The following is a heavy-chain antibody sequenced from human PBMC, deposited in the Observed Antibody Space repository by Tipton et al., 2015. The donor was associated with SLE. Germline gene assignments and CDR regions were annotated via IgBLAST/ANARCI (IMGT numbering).Heavy chain of an antibody. V-gene: IGHV4-4*02. Sequence: TLSLTCAVFGGSISRNNWWSWVRQPPGKGLEWIGEIYHSGSTNYNPSLKSRVTISVDKSKNQFSLKLNSVTAADTAVYYCARGGGGDTSWFAPWGQGTLVTVSS. J-gene: IGHJ5*02. CDR1: GGSISRNNW. CDR2: IYHSGST. CDR3: ARGGGGDTSWFAP. D-gene: IGHD2-21*01.